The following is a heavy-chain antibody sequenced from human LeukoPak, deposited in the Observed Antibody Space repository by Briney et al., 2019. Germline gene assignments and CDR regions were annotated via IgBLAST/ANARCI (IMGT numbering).Heavy chain of an antibody. J-gene: IGHJ6*03. CDR3: ARSADYDFWSGYPDYYYMDA. CDR2: IYYSGST. V-gene: IGHV4-59*11. Sequence: SETLSLTCTVSGGSISSHYWSWIRQPPGKGLERIGYIYYSGSTNYNPSLKSRVTISVDTSKNQFSLKLSSVTAADMAVYYCARSADYDFWSGYPDYYYMDAWGKGTTVTVSS. CDR1: GGSISSHY. D-gene: IGHD3-3*01.